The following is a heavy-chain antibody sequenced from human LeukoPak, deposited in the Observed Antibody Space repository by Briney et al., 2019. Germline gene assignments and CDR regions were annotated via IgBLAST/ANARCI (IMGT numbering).Heavy chain of an antibody. CDR2: IGTAGDT. V-gene: IGHV3-13*01. CDR1: GFTFSSYD. J-gene: IGHJ3*02. Sequence: PGGSLRLSCAASGFTFSSYDMHWVRQATGKGLEWVSAIGTAGDTYYPGSVKGRFTISRENAKNSLYPQMNSLRAGDTAVYYCARDSPGGAFDIWGQGTMVTVSS. CDR3: ARDSPGGAFDI.